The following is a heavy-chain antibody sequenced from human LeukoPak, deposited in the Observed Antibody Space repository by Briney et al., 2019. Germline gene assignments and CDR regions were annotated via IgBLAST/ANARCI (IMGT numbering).Heavy chain of an antibody. CDR3: ASVAAGYCSSPSCAPVY. V-gene: IGHV1-69*04. J-gene: IGHJ4*02. Sequence: SVKVSCKASGGTFSSYAISWVRQAPGQGLEWMGRIIPIFGIANYAQKFQGRDTITADKSTSTAYMELSSMRSEDTAVYYCASVAAGYCSSPSCAPVYWGQGTLVTVSS. CDR2: IIPIFGIA. CDR1: GGTFSSYA. D-gene: IGHD2-2*01.